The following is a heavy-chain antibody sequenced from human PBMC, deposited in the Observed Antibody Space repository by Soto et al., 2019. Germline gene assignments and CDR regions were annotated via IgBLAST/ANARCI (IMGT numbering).Heavy chain of an antibody. D-gene: IGHD6-19*01. Sequence: QVLLQESGPGLVQPSGTLSLSCAVSGGPISSGYFWGWVRQPPGKGLEWLGDISHSGTVNYNPSLKSRVTISMDKSKSQFSLKLNSVTAPDTAVYYCARSFGWYAIDYWGQGILVIVSS. CDR2: ISHSGTV. V-gene: IGHV4-4*02. CDR3: ARSFGWYAIDY. CDR1: GGPISSGYF. J-gene: IGHJ4*02.